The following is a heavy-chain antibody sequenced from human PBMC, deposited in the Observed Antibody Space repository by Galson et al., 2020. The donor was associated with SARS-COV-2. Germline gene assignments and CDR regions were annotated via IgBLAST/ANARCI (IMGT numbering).Heavy chain of an antibody. D-gene: IGHD2-21*02. CDR3: ARVDCGGDCYYYYNGMDV. J-gene: IGHJ6*02. CDR1: GGSVSSAIHY. V-gene: IGHV4-61*01. CDR2: VSSRGST. Sequence: ASETLSLTCTVSGGSVSSAIHYWTWIRQSPGKGLEWIGHVSSRGSTSYNPSLKSRIAISVDTSGNQFSLRLTSVTAADTAVYYCARVDCGGDCYYYYNGMDVWGQGTTVTVSS.